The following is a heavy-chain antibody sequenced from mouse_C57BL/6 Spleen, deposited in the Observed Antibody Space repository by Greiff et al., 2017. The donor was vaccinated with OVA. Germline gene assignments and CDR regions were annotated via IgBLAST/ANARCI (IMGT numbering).Heavy chain of an antibody. CDR1: GYTFTSYW. D-gene: IGHD1-1*01. CDR3: APITTVVATPFAY. Sequence: VQLQQPGAELVKPGASVKLSCKASGYTFTSYWMHWVKQRPGQGLEWIGMIHPNSGSTNYNEKLKSKATLTVDKSSSTAYMQLSSLTSEDSAVYYCAPITTVVATPFAYWGQGTLVTVSA. J-gene: IGHJ3*01. CDR2: IHPNSGST. V-gene: IGHV1-64*01.